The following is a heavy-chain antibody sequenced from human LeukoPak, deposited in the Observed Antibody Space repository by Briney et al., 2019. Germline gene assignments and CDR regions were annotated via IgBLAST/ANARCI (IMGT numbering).Heavy chain of an antibody. D-gene: IGHD3-22*01. CDR2: IWYDGSNK. Sequence: GGSLRLSCAASGFTFSSYGMHWVRQAPGKGLEWVAVIWYDGSNKYYADSVKGRFTISRDNSKNTPYLQMNSLRAEDTAVYYCARDGDYDSGLLLDYWGQGTLVTVSS. V-gene: IGHV3-33*01. J-gene: IGHJ4*02. CDR1: GFTFSSYG. CDR3: ARDGDYDSGLLLDY.